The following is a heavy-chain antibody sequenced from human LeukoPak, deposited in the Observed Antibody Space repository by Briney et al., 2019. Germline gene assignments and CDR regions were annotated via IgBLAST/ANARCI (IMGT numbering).Heavy chain of an antibody. Sequence: ASVKVSCKASGYTFTSYAMNWVRQAPGQGLEWMGWINTNTGNPTYAQGFTGRFVFSLDTSVSTAYLQISSLKAEDTAVYYCATRYCSGGSCYSGLDYWGQGTLVTVSS. CDR3: ATRYCSGGSCYSGLDY. D-gene: IGHD2-15*01. J-gene: IGHJ4*02. CDR1: GYTFTSYA. V-gene: IGHV7-4-1*02. CDR2: INTNTGNP.